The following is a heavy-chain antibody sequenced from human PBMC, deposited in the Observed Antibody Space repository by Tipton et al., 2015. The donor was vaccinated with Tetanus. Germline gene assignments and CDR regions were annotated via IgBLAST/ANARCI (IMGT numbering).Heavy chain of an antibody. Sequence: QLVQSGAEVKKPGASVKVSCKASGYTFTSYGISWVRQAPGQGLEWMGWINPNSGGTNYAQKFQGRVTMTRDTSISTAYMELSRLRSDDTAVYYCARSRLGDPLELDYWGQGTLVTVSS. CDR3: ARSRLGDPLELDY. V-gene: IGHV1-2*02. J-gene: IGHJ4*02. CDR1: GYTFTSYG. D-gene: IGHD4-17*01. CDR2: INPNSGGT.